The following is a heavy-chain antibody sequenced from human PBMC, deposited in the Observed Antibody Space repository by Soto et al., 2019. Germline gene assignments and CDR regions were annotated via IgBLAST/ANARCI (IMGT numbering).Heavy chain of an antibody. CDR3: ARGYSASYGRFDS. V-gene: IGHV3-74*01. CDR1: GFSFSSYW. J-gene: IGHJ4*02. Sequence: PWGSLGICCAACGFSFSSYWMHWVRQTPGKGLVWVSHINTYGSSTNYADSVKGRFTISRDNAKSTLYLQMNSLRAEDTAVYHCARGYSASYGRFDSWGQGTMVTVSS. CDR2: INTYGSST. D-gene: IGHD1-26*01.